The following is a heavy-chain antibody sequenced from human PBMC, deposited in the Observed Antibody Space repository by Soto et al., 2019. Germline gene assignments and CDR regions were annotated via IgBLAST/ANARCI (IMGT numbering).Heavy chain of an antibody. V-gene: IGHV3-49*03. CDR1: GFTFGDYS. Sequence: GGSLRLSCTVSGFTFGDYSLSWFRQAPGKGLEWVGFIRSKAYGGTTEYAASVKGRFTISSDDSKSIAYLQMNSLKIEDTAIYYCSRDGGSSPYDYWGQGTLVTVSS. CDR2: IRSKAYGGTT. CDR3: SRDGGSSPYDY. D-gene: IGHD3-16*01. J-gene: IGHJ4*02.